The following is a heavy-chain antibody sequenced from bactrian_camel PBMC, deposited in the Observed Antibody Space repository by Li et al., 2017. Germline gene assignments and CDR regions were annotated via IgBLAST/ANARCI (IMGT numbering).Heavy chain of an antibody. CDR3: AADLIVAGTSSGPFGY. J-gene: IGHJ6*01. Sequence: HVQLVESGGGSVQAGGSLRLSCVVSGYMAHPYCMGWFRQAPGKEREKVARIDRQGTATYADAVQGRFSISRDNAKNTVYLQMNSLKPEDTAVYYCAADLIVAGTSSGPFGYWGQGTQVTVS. CDR1: GYMAHPYC. D-gene: IGHD6*01. V-gene: IGHV3S53*01. CDR2: IDRQGTA.